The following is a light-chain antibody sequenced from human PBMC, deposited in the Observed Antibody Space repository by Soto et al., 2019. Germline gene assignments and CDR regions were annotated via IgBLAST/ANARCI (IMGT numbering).Light chain of an antibody. CDR1: QSISSY. Sequence: DIQMTQSPSSLSASVGDRVTITCRASQSISSYLNWYQQKPGKAPKLLIYAASSLQSGVPSRFSGSGSGTDFTLTISSLQPEDFAVYYCQQYNNWRWTFGQGTKVDIK. J-gene: IGKJ1*01. CDR2: AAS. V-gene: IGKV1-39*01. CDR3: QQYNNWRWT.